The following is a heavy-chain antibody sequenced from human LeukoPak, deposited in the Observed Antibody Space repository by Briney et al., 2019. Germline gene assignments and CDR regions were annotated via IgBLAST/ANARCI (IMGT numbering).Heavy chain of an antibody. Sequence: PGGSLRLSGAASGFTFSNAWMSWVRQAPGKGLEWVGRIKSKTDGGTTDYAAPVKGRFTISRDDSKNTLYLQMNSLKTEDTAVYYCTTRIPVAAPWDYWGQGTLVTVSS. CDR3: TTRIPVAAPWDY. V-gene: IGHV3-15*01. J-gene: IGHJ4*02. CDR1: GFTFSNAW. D-gene: IGHD6-19*01. CDR2: IKSKTDGGTT.